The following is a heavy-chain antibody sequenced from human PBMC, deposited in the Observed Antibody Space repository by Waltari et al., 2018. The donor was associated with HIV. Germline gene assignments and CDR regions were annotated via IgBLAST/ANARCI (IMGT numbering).Heavy chain of an antibody. J-gene: IGHJ6*02. CDR1: GFMFSSFV. CDR3: VKVVVHAYYHNGLDV. CDR2: ISGRGTNT. V-gene: IGHV3-23*01. Sequence: EVVLLESGGDLVEPGGSLRLSCAASGFMFSSFVLPWVRQSPGKGLEWVSSISGRGTNTYYADSVKGRFIISRDNWENTVSLQMNSLRAEDTAIYYCVKVVVHAYYHNGLDVWGQGTTVIVSS. D-gene: IGHD3-9*01.